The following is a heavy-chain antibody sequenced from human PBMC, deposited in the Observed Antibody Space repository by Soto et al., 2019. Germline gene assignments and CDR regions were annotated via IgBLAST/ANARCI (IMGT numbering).Heavy chain of an antibody. V-gene: IGHV1-69*12. J-gene: IGHJ6*02. CDR1: GGTFSSYA. CDR3: SWSGTTETNYYYYGMDV. CDR2: IIPIFGTA. D-gene: IGHD3-3*01. Sequence: QVQLVQSGAEVKKPGSSVKVSCKASGGTFSSYAISWVRQAPGQGLEWMGGIIPIFGTANYAQKFQGRVTMTADEYTSTAYMELSSLRSEDTAVYYCSWSGTTETNYYYYGMDVWGQGTTVTVSS.